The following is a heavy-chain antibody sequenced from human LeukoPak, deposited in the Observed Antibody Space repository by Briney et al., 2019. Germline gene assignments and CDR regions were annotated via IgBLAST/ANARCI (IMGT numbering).Heavy chain of an antibody. D-gene: IGHD3-3*01. CDR1: GFTFSSYA. Sequence: GRSLRLSCAASGFTFSSYAMNWVRQAPGKGLEWVSCISSSSSYIYYADSVKGRFTTSRDNAKNSLYLQMNSLRAEDTAVYYCSTTHYNFADVDHWGQGTLVTVSS. V-gene: IGHV3-21*03. J-gene: IGHJ4*02. CDR2: ISSSSSYI. CDR3: STTHYNFADVDH.